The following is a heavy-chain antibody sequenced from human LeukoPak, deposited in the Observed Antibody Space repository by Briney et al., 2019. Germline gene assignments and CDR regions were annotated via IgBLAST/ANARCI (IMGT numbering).Heavy chain of an antibody. CDR1: GGSLSSSYY. Sequence: SETLSLTCTVSGGSLSSSYYWGWVRQPPGKGLGWIGSGSTYYNPSLKSRVTISVDTSRNQFSLKLSSVTAADTAVYYCARTGGYMVWGVQNWLDPWGQGTLVTVSS. D-gene: IGHD3-10*01. CDR3: ARTGGYMVWGVQNWLDP. CDR2: GST. J-gene: IGHJ5*02. V-gene: IGHV4-39*01.